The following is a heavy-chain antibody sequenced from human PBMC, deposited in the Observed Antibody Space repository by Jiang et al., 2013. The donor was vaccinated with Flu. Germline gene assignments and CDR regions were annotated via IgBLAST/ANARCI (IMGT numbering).Heavy chain of an antibody. V-gene: IGHV4-31*03. D-gene: IGHD3-16*01. CDR1: GDSIISTGYY. Sequence: PGLVKPSQTLSLSCNVSGDSIISTGYYWTWIRQYPGKGLEWIGHIYYSGSPYYNPSLKSRLTISLHTSKNEFSLKLNSVTAADTAVYYCARWGDETAAFDIWGQGTTVTVSS. CDR3: ARWGDETAAFDI. CDR2: IYYSGSP. J-gene: IGHJ3*02.